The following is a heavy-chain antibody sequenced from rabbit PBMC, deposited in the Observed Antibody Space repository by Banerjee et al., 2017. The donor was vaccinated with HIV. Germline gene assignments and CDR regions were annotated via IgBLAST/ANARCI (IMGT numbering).Heavy chain of an antibody. J-gene: IGHJ6*01. CDR2: INTSSGNT. CDR3: ARRYDSSGFDAHFVL. Sequence: QSLEESGGGLVKPGASLTLTCTASGFSFSNKYVMCWVRQAPGKGLGWIACINTSSGNTVCVSWAKGRSTITKPTSATVNLQRPRLTAADTASCFRARRYDSSGFDAHFVLWGPGTLVTVS. CDR1: GFSFSNKYV. D-gene: IGHD4-1*01. V-gene: IGHV1S40*01.